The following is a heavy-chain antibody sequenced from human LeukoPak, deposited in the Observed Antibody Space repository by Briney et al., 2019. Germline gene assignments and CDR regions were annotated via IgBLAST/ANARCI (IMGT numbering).Heavy chain of an antibody. CDR3: ASLSGSYDY. D-gene: IGHD1-26*01. CDR1: GFTLSSYW. CDR2: INTDGSST. Sequence: PGGSLRLSYAASGFTLSSYWMHWVRQAPGKGLVWVSRINTDGSSTSYADSVKGRFTISRDNAKNTLYLQMNSLRAEDTAVYYCASLSGSYDYWGQGTLVTVSS. V-gene: IGHV3-74*01. J-gene: IGHJ4*02.